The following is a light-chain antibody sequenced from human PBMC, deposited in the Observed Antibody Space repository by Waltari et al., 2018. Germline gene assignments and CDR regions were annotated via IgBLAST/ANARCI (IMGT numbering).Light chain of an antibody. J-gene: IGKJ4*01. CDR1: QTGSSN. CDR3: QQYNNWPLT. CDR2: GAS. V-gene: IGKV3-15*01. Sequence: EIVMTQSPATLSVSPGERATLPCRASQTGSSNLAWYQQKPGQAPRLLIYGASTRATGIPARFSGSGSDTEFTLTISSLQSEDFAVYYCQQYNNWPLTFGGGTKVEIK.